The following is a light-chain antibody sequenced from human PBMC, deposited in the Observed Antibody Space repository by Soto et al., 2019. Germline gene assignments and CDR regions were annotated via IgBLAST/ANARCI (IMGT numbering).Light chain of an antibody. J-gene: IGKJ1*01. CDR1: QSVASSY. CDR2: GSS. Sequence: EIVLTQSPGTLSLSPGERATLSCRASQSVASSYLAWYQQKTGQAPRLLIYGSSSRATAIPDRFSGSGSGTDFTLTISRLEPEDFALYYCQQYGSSPCTFGQGTKVEIK. CDR3: QQYGSSPCT. V-gene: IGKV3-20*01.